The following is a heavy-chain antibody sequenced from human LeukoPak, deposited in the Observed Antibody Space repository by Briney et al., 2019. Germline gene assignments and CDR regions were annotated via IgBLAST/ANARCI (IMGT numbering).Heavy chain of an antibody. J-gene: IGHJ4*02. CDR1: GGSFSGYY. Sequence: YPSETLSLTCAVYGGSFSGYYWSWIRQPPGKGLEWIGEINHSGSTNYNPSLKSRVTISVDTSKNQLSLKLSSVTAADTAVYYCARGSRRPKFDYWGQGTLVTVSS. CDR2: INHSGST. D-gene: IGHD6-13*01. V-gene: IGHV4-34*01. CDR3: ARGSRRPKFDY.